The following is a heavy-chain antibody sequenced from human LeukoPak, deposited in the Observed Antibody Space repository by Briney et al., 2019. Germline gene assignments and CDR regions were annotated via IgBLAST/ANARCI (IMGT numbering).Heavy chain of an antibody. CDR1: GGSISSYY. J-gene: IGHJ4*02. Sequence: PSETLSLTCTVSGGSISSYYWSWIRQPPGKGLEWIGYIYYSGSTNYNPSLKSHVTISVDTSNNQFSLRLSSVTAADTAVYYCARGVRDCSSTSCPTRSFDYWGQGTLVTVSS. CDR3: ARGVRDCSSTSCPTRSFDY. V-gene: IGHV4-59*01. D-gene: IGHD2-2*01. CDR2: IYYSGST.